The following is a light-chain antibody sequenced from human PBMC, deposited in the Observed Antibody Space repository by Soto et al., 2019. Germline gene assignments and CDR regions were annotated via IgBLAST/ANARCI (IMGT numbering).Light chain of an antibody. J-gene: IGKJ4*01. CDR1: QSVSSY. V-gene: IGKV3-11*01. Sequence: EIVLTQSPATLSLSPGERATLSCRASQSVSSYLAGYQQKPGQDPRRLIYDAVTRATGSPARFSGRGSGTDFTLTISSLEPEDFAVYYCHERSNCPRARTFGGGTKVEIK. CDR3: HERSNCPRART. CDR2: DAV.